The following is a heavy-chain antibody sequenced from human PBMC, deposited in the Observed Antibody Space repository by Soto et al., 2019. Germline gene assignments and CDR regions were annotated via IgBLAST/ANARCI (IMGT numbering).Heavy chain of an antibody. CDR2: IHPGDSDT. D-gene: IGHD3-10*01. CDR1: GYSFSSYW. V-gene: IGHV5-51*01. J-gene: IGHJ3*02. Sequence: PGESLKISCKGSGYSFSSYWIGWVRQMPGKGLEWMGIIHPGDSDTRYSPSFQGQVTISADKSISTAYLQWSSLKASDTAMYYCARQRDVLLWFGEPNPLPDIWGQGTMVTVSS. CDR3: ARQRDVLLWFGEPNPLPDI.